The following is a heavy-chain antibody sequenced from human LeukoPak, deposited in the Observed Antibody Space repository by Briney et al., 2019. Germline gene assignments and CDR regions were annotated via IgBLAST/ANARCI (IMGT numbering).Heavy chain of an antibody. D-gene: IGHD1-20*01. CDR3: AKGISGITYFDY. J-gene: IGHJ4*02. CDR1: GGSISSYY. Sequence: SETLSLTCTVSGGSISSYYWSWIRQPPGKGLEYIGYIYSSGSTNYNPSLKSRVTISVDTSKNQFSLKLRSVAAADTAVYYCAKGISGITYFDYWGQGALVTVSS. CDR2: IYSSGST. V-gene: IGHV4-59*08.